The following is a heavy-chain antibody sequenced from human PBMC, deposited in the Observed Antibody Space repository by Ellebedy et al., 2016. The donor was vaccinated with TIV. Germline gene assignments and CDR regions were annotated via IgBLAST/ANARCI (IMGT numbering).Heavy chain of an antibody. CDR3: ARLTISTSGFDY. V-gene: IGHV4-39*02. Sequence: SETLSLTCSVSGGSISSSSYYWAWIRQPPGKGLEWIGSVYYSGLTYYNPSLEGRVTISIDTSQNHFSLKLNSVTAADTAVYSCARLTISTSGFDYWGQGALVTVSS. CDR2: VYYSGLT. CDR1: GGSISSSSYY. D-gene: IGHD6-13*01. J-gene: IGHJ4*02.